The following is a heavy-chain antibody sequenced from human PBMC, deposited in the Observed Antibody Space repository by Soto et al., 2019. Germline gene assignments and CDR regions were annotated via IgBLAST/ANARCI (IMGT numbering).Heavy chain of an antibody. CDR2: IKSKTDGGTT. V-gene: IGHV3-15*01. Sequence: LGLSCAASCFTFSNAWMSWVRQAPWKGREWVGRIKSKTDGGTTDYAAPVKGRFTISRDDSKNTLYLQMNSLKTEDTAVYYCTTDPSSSWYPWSDNYYSYYGMDVWGQGTTVTVSS. CDR3: TTDPSSSWYPWSDNYYSYYGMDV. J-gene: IGHJ6*02. D-gene: IGHD6-13*01. CDR1: CFTFSNAW.